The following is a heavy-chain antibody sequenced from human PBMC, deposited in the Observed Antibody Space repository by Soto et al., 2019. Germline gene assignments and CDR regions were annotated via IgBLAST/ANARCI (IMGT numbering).Heavy chain of an antibody. CDR1: EFTFSGSS. J-gene: IGHJ4*02. D-gene: IGHD1-26*01. CDR3: TPEGAGFKY. CDR2: IRSKTTNYAT. V-gene: IGHV3-73*02. Sequence: DVQLVESGGGLVQPGGSLKLSCAASEFTFSGSSMHWVRQASGKGLEWVGRIRSKTTNYATAYAASVKDRFTISRDDSMNTTYLQMSSLKTEDTAVYYCTPEGAGFKYWGQGTLVTVSS.